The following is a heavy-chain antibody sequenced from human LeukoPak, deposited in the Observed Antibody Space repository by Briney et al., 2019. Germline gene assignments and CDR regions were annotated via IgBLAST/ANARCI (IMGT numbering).Heavy chain of an antibody. V-gene: IGHV1-8*03. CDR1: GYTFTSYD. Sequence: ASVKVSCKASGYTFTSYDINWVRQATGQGLEWMGWMYPNSGNTGYAQKFQGRVTITRNPSICTGYMALSSMRSEDTAVYYCPRKKTWPRRVDFDYWGQGTLVTVSS. D-gene: IGHD5-12*01. J-gene: IGHJ4*02. CDR2: MYPNSGNT. CDR3: PRKKTWPRRVDFDY.